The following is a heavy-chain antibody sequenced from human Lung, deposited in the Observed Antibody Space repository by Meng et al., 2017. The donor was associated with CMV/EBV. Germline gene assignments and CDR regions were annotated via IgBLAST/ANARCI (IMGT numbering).Heavy chain of an antibody. CDR2: IYYSGST. D-gene: IGHD5-12*01. J-gene: IGHJ4*02. CDR1: GGSISSYY. Sequence: SETLSLTCTVSGGSISSYYWSWIRQPPGKGLEWIGYIYYSGSTNYNPSLKSRVTISVDTSKNQFSLKLSSVTAADTAVYYCAREREDIVATGYFDYLGQGXLVTVSS. V-gene: IGHV4-59*01. CDR3: AREREDIVATGYFDY.